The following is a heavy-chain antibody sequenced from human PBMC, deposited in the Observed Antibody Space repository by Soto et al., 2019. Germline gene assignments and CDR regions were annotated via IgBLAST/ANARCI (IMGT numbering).Heavy chain of an antibody. D-gene: IGHD3-9*01. J-gene: IGHJ4*02. CDR1: GFTFTNFR. CDR3: ARSYWTGFLSGC. V-gene: IGHV3-7*01. Sequence: EVHLVESGGGLVRPGESLRLSCAASGFTFTNFRMSWLRQAPGKGLEWVANIKQDGSETRYVDSVKGRFTISCDNAKNSMYAKMDSMGAEAAALSYCARSYWTGFLSGCWGQGTLVTVST. CDR2: IKQDGSET.